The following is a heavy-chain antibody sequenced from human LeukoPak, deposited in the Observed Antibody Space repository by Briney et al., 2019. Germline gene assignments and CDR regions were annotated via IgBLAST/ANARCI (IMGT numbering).Heavy chain of an antibody. CDR2: ISYDGSNK. CDR3: ARVGERYSYGRRFDY. D-gene: IGHD5-18*01. Sequence: GGSLRLSCAASGFTFSSYSMNWVRQAPGKGLEWVAVISYDGSNKYYADSVKGRFTISRDNSKNTLYLQMNSLRAEDTAVYYCARVGERYSYGRRFDYWGQGTLVTVSS. CDR1: GFTFSSYS. J-gene: IGHJ4*02. V-gene: IGHV3-30*03.